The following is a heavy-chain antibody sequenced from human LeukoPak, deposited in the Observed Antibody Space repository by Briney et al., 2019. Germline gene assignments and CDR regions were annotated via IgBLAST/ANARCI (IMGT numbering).Heavy chain of an antibody. CDR3: AREGGPYRPLDY. J-gene: IGHJ4*02. CDR2: VNLQGST. CDR1: GGSISNTNW. Sequence: SGTLSLTCGVSGGSISNTNWWTWARQPPGKGLEWIGEVNLQGSTNYNPSLKSRVAISVGKSENHISLKLTSVTAADTAVYYCAREGGPYRPLDYSGQGTLVTVAS. V-gene: IGHV4-4*02.